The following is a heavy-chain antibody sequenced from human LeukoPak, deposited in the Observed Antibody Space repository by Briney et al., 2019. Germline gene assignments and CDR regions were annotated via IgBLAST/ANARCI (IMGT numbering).Heavy chain of an antibody. CDR1: AGSISSYY. V-gene: IGHV4-59*01. CDR3: ARGGTMVRGVIRDNWFDP. Sequence: SETLSLTCTVSAGSISSYYWSWIRQPPGKGLEWIGYIYYSGSTNYNPSLKSRVTISVDTSKNQFSLKLSSVTAADTAVYYCARGGTMVRGVIRDNWFDPWGQGTLVTVSS. D-gene: IGHD3-10*01. J-gene: IGHJ5*02. CDR2: IYYSGST.